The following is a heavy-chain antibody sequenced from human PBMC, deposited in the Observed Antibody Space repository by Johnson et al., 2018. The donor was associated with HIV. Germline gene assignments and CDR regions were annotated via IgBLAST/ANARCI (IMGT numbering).Heavy chain of an antibody. D-gene: IGHD5-18*01. J-gene: IGHJ3*02. CDR2: IYSGSST. CDR1: GFTVSSNY. Sequence: VQLVQSGGGLVQPGGSLRLSCAASGFTVSSNYMSWVRQAPGKGLEWVSVIYSGSSTYSADSVRGRFTISRDNSKNTLYLQMNSLRAEDTAVYFCARAYSSGAFDIWGQGTMVTVSS. CDR3: ARAYSSGAFDI. V-gene: IGHV3-66*01.